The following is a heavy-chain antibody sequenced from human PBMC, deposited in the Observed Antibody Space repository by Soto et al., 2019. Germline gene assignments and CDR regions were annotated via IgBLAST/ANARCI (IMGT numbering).Heavy chain of an antibody. CDR1: GFTFSNAW. CDR3: TTDTGTTWGRDYYYYYMDV. J-gene: IGHJ6*03. D-gene: IGHD1-1*01. V-gene: IGHV3-15*01. Sequence: GGSLRLSCAASGFTFSNAWMSWVRQAPGKGLEWVGRIKSKTDGGTTDYAAPVKGRFTISRDDSKNTLYLQMNSLKTEETAVYYCTTDTGTTWGRDYYYYYMDVWGKGTTVTVSS. CDR2: IKSKTDGGTT.